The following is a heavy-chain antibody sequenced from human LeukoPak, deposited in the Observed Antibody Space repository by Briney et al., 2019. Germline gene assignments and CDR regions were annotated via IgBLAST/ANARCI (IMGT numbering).Heavy chain of an antibody. V-gene: IGHV3-7*01. CDR1: GFAFTTFW. J-gene: IGHJ4*02. Sequence: GRSLRLSSAPSGFAFTTFWIDWVRPAPGKGQEWVGDINQDGSVKHYVDSVSSRFTISRDNARKAVYLQMNALRVEDTAVYYCTRDFVFWGQGTLVTASS. D-gene: IGHD3-3*01. CDR3: TRDFVF. CDR2: INQDGSVK.